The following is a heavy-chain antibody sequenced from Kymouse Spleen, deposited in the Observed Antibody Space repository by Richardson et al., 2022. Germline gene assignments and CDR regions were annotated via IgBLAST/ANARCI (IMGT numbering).Heavy chain of an antibody. J-gene: IGHJ6*02. CDR2: INHSGST. V-gene: IGHV4-34*01. Sequence: QVQLQQWGAGLLKPSETLSLTCAVYGGSFSGYYWSWIRQPPGKGLEWIGEINHSGSTNYNPSLKSRVTISVDTSKNQFSLKLSSVTAADTAVYYCARGGIAAALYGMDVWGQGTTVTVSS. D-gene: IGHD6-13*01. CDR3: ARGGIAAALYGMDV. CDR1: GGSFSGYY.